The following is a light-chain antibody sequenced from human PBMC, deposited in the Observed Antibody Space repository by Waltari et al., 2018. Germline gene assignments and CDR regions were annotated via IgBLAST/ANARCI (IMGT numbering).Light chain of an antibody. CDR3: QQYNTWPPST. CDR1: QSVSSN. J-gene: IGKJ2*02. CDR2: GAS. Sequence: EIGMTPSPAALSVSAGERATPPCRASQSVSSNLAWYKHKPGQPPRLLISGASTRATGVPARFSGSGSGTEFTLTISSLQSEDSAIYYCQQYNTWPPSTFGQGTKLEIK. V-gene: IGKV3-15*01.